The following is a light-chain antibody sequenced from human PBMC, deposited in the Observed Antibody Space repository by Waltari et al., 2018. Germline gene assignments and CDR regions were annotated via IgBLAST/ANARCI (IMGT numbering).Light chain of an antibody. CDR3: MQSLQTLWT. Sequence: VTPGEPASISCRSSQSLLHRNGNNYLYWYLQKPGQSPQLLIYLGSNRASGVPDRFSGSGSGTDFTLRISRVEAEDVGVYYCMQSLQTLWTFGPGTKVEIK. CDR1: QSLLHRNGNNY. CDR2: LGS. J-gene: IGKJ1*01. V-gene: IGKV2-28*01.